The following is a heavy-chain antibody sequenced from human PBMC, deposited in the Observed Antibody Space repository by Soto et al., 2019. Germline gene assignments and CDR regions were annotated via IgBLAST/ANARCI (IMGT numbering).Heavy chain of an antibody. D-gene: IGHD3-22*01. CDR1: GGSLSNYG. CDR3: ARGDATKIVVTTYYAMDV. Sequence: QVQLVQSGAEVKKPGSSVKVSCKASGGSLSNYGISWVRQAPGQGLEWMGAIIPVFGTPHYAQKFQDRVTITADESTTTGYMEVRSLTSEDTAVYYCARGDATKIVVTTYYAMDVWGQGTTVTVSS. J-gene: IGHJ6*02. V-gene: IGHV1-69*12. CDR2: IIPVFGTP.